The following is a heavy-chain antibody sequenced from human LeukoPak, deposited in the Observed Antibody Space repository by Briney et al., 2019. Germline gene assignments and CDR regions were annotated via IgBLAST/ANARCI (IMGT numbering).Heavy chain of an antibody. CDR1: GGTFSSYA. D-gene: IGHD3-22*01. CDR2: IIPILGIA. V-gene: IGHV1-69*04. CDR3: ARSPINYYDSSGNFDY. J-gene: IGHJ4*02. Sequence: SVKVSCKASGGTFSSYAISWVRQAPRQGLEWMGRIIPILGIANYAQKFQGRVTITADKSTSTAYMELSSLRSEDTAVYYCARSPINYYDSSGNFDYWGQGTLVTVSS.